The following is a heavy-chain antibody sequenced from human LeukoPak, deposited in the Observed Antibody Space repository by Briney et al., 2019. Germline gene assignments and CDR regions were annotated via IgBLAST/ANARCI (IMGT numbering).Heavy chain of an antibody. CDR3: ARGRYSGTTYYFDY. V-gene: IGHV3-7*03. CDR2: IKKDGSET. J-gene: IGHJ4*02. D-gene: IGHD5-12*01. Sequence: GGSLRLSCAASGFTFSSYAMSWVRQVPGKGLEWVANIKKDGSETYYVDSVKGRFTISRDNAKNSLYLQMNSLRAEDTAMYYCARGRYSGTTYYFDYWGQGTLVTVSS. CDR1: GFTFSSYA.